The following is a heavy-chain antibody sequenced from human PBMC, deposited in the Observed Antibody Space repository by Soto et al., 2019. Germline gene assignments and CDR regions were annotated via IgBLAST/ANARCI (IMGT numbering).Heavy chain of an antibody. Sequence: ASVKVSCKASGYTFTSYAMHWVRQALGQRLEWMGWINAGNGNTKYSQKFQGRVTITRDTSASTAYMELSSLRSEDTAVYYCAFYDFWSGYQYNWFAPWGQGTLVTVSS. J-gene: IGHJ5*02. D-gene: IGHD3-3*01. CDR2: INAGNGNT. V-gene: IGHV1-3*01. CDR1: GYTFTSYA. CDR3: AFYDFWSGYQYNWFAP.